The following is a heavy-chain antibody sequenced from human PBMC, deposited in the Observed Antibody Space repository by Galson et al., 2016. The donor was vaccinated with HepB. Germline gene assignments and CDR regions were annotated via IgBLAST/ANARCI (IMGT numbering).Heavy chain of an antibody. CDR3: TDGGGIAAAARGLNH. Sequence: SLRLSCAASGFTFSDHAMSWLRQAPGKGLEWVGLISSNAYGGTTEFAASVKDRFTISRDDSKSIAYLQMNSLKIEDTAVYYCTDGGGIAAAARGLNHWGQGTLVTVSS. CDR2: ISSNAYGGTT. CDR1: GFTFSDHA. J-gene: IGHJ5*02. D-gene: IGHD6-13*01. V-gene: IGHV3-49*03.